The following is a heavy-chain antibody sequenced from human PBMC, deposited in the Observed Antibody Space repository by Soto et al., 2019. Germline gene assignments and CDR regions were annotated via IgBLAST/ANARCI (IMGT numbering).Heavy chain of an antibody. Sequence: GGSLRLSCAASGFTFSSYAMSWVRQAPGKGLEWVSAISGSGGSTYYADSVKGRFTISRDNSKNTLYLQMNSLRAEDTAVYYCAKDDQYYYDSSGYPAYNWIDPWGQGTLVTVSS. CDR1: GFTFSSYA. V-gene: IGHV3-23*01. CDR3: AKDDQYYYDSSGYPAYNWIDP. J-gene: IGHJ5*02. CDR2: ISGSGGST. D-gene: IGHD3-22*01.